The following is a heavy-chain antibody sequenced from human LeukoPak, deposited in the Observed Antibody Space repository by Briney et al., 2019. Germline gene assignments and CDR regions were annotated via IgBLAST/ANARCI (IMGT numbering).Heavy chain of an antibody. CDR2: ISGNGGST. Sequence: PGGSLRLSCSASGFTFSRYPMHWVRQAPGKGLEYVSAISGNGGSTYCADSVKGRFTISRDNSKNTLYLQMSSLRTEDTAIYYCVKAQYDFWSGLDYWGQGTLVTVSS. J-gene: IGHJ4*02. CDR3: VKAQYDFWSGLDY. D-gene: IGHD3-3*01. V-gene: IGHV3-64D*09. CDR1: GFTFSRYP.